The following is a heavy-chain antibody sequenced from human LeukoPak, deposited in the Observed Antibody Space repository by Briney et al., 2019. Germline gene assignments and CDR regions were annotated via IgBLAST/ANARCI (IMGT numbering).Heavy chain of an antibody. J-gene: IGHJ3*02. CDR2: MNPNSGNT. CDR3: ARIYDSSGYYVYDAFDI. D-gene: IGHD3-22*01. Sequence: PVASVKVSCKASGYTFTSYDINWVRQATGQGLEWMGWMNPNSGNTGYAQKFQGRATMNRNTSISTAHMELSSLRSEDTAVYYCARIYDSSGYYVYDAFDIWGQGTMVTVSS. V-gene: IGHV1-8*01. CDR1: GYTFTSYD.